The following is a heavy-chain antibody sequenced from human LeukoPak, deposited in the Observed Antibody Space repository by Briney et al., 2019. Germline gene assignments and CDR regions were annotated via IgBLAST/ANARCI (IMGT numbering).Heavy chain of an antibody. CDR2: ISGGGGST. D-gene: IGHD2-15*01. CDR3: AKPRYCSGGICHYYFDY. CDR1: GSTFSSYG. J-gene: IGHJ4*02. Sequence: GGSLRLSCAASGSTFSSYGLTWVRQAPGKGLEWVSSISGGGGSTYYADSVKGRFTISRDISKNTLYLQMNSLRAEDTALYYCAKPRYCSGGICHYYFDYWGLGTLVTVSS. V-gene: IGHV3-23*01.